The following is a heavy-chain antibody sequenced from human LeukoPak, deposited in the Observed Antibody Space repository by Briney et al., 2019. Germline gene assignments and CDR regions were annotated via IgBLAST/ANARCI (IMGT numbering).Heavy chain of an antibody. D-gene: IGHD2-2*01. Sequence: GGSLRLSCAASGITFSTYAMSWVRQAPGKGLEWVSAISGSGATTYYANSVKGRFTISRDNSKNTLYLQMNSLRAEDTAVYYCAKPSGYCSSTSCRTENDYWGQGTLVTVSS. CDR1: GITFSTYA. J-gene: IGHJ4*02. CDR2: ISGSGATT. V-gene: IGHV3-23*01. CDR3: AKPSGYCSSTSCRTENDY.